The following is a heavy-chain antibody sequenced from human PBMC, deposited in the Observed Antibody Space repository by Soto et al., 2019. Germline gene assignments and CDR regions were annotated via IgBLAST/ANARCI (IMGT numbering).Heavy chain of an antibody. J-gene: IGHJ6*02. V-gene: IGHV4-59*13. Sequence: SETLSLTCKVSGGSMRGYSWSWIRQTPGEGLEWIGYVSHSGRTDYSPSLKNRVTISLDMSKNHFALHVNSVDPADTAVYYCARVAMENYHDMWRGSTSSALDVWRQGTTVTVSS. D-gene: IGHD3-3*01. CDR3: ARVAMENYHDMWRGSTSSALDV. CDR1: GGSMRGYS. CDR2: VSHSGRT.